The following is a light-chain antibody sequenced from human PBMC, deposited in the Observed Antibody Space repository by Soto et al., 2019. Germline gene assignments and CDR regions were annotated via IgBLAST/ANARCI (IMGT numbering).Light chain of an antibody. CDR3: QQYHSY. CDR2: DAS. Sequence: IQMTQSPSTLSASVGDRVTITCRASQSISTWLAWYQQKPGKASNLLIYDASTLHSGVPSRFSGSGSGTEFTLTISSLQPDDFATYYCQQYHSYFGPGTKVDIK. J-gene: IGKJ3*01. V-gene: IGKV1-5*01. CDR1: QSISTW.